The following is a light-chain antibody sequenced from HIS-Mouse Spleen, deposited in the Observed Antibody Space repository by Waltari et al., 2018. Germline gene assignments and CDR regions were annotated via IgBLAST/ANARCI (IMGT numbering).Light chain of an antibody. V-gene: IGLV2-8*01. CDR1: SSDVGGYNY. J-gene: IGLJ2*01. CDR2: EVS. CDR3: SSYAGSNNLV. Sequence: QSALTQPPSASGSPGQSVTIPCTGTSSDVGGYNYGPWYQQHPGKAPKLIIYEVSKRPSGVPDRFSGSKSGNTASLTVSGLQAEDEADYYCSSYAGSNNLVFGGGTKLTVL.